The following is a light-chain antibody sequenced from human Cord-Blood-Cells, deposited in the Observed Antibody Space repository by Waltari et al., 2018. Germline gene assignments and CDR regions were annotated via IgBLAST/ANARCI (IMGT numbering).Light chain of an antibody. J-gene: IGKJ5*01. V-gene: IGKV4-1*01. CDR2: WAS. CDR3: QQYYSTPIT. Sequence: DIVMTQSQDSLAVSLLERATTNCKSSQSVLYSSNNKNYLSWYQQNPGQPPKLLIYWASTRESGVPDRFSGSGSGTDFTLTISSLQAEDVAVYYCQQYYSTPITFGQGTRLEIK. CDR1: QSVLYSSNNKNY.